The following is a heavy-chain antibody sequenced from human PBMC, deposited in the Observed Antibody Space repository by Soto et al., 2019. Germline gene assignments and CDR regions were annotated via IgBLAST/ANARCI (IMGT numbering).Heavy chain of an antibody. CDR2: ISGSGGST. D-gene: IGHD6-6*01. Sequence: EVQLLESGGGLVQPGGSLRLSCAASGFTFSSYAMSWVRQAPGKGLEWVSAISGSGGSTYYADSVKGRFTISRDNSKNPLYLQMNSLRAEETAVYYCAKSHRSSSYYFDYWGQGTLVTVSS. CDR3: AKSHRSSSYYFDY. V-gene: IGHV3-23*01. J-gene: IGHJ4*02. CDR1: GFTFSSYA.